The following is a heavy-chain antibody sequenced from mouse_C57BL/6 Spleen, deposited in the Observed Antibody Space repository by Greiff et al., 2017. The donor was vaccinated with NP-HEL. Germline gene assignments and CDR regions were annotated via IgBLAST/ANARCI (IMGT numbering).Heavy chain of an antibody. J-gene: IGHJ2*01. CDR3: ARSRDYDGGGFDY. CDR2: IYPRSGNT. Sequence: VKLMESGAELARPGASVKLSCKASGYTFTSYGISWVKQRTGQGLEWIGEIYPRSGNTYYNEKFKGKATLTADKSSSTAYMELRSLTSEDSAVYFCARSRDYDGGGFDYWGQGTTLTVSS. V-gene: IGHV1-81*01. CDR1: GYTFTSYG. D-gene: IGHD2-4*01.